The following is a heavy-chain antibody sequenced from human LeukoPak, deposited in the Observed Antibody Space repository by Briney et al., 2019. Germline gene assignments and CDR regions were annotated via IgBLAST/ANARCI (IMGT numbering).Heavy chain of an antibody. J-gene: IGHJ6*02. CDR1: GFRFSCYS. Sequence: PGGSLRLSCAASGFRFSCYSMNWVRQAPGKGLEWVSYISHTGSTMSYADSVKGRFTISIDNAKNSLYLQMNSLRAEDTALYYCAKDRGDYYYYGMDVWGQGTTVTVSS. CDR3: AKDRGDYYYYGMDV. V-gene: IGHV3-48*04. CDR2: ISHTGSTM.